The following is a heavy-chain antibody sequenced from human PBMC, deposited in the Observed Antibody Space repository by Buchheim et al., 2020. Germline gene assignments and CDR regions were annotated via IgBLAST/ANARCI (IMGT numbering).Heavy chain of an antibody. D-gene: IGHD6-6*01. CDR3: ARDGSSSSSGAFDI. CDR1: GGSISSSSW. J-gene: IGHJ3*02. CDR2: IYHSGST. Sequence: QVQLQESGPGLVKPSGTLSLTCAVSGGSISSSSWWSWVRQPPGKGLEWIGEIYHSGSTNYNPSLKSRVTVSLDQSKNQFSPMLSSVTAADTAVYFCARDGSSSSSGAFDIWGQGT. V-gene: IGHV4-4*02.